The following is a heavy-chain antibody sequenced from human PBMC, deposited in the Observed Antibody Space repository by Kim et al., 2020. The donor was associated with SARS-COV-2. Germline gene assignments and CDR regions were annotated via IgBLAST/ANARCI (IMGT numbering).Heavy chain of an antibody. CDR1: GGTFSSYA. V-gene: IGHV1-69*13. CDR2: IIPIFGTA. J-gene: IGHJ6*02. D-gene: IGHD6-13*01. Sequence: SVKVSCKASGGTFSSYAISWVRQAPGQGLEWMGGIIPIFGTANYAQKFQGRVTITADESTSTAYMELSSLRSEDTAVYYCARDRYSGGFLAAADGMDVWGQGTTVTVSS. CDR3: ARDRYSGGFLAAADGMDV.